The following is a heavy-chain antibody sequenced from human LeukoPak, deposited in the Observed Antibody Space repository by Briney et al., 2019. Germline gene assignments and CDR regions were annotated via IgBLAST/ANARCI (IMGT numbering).Heavy chain of an antibody. CDR2: IYYSGST. CDR3: AREGPSRCSSTSCSISLFDY. CDR1: GGSISSYY. Sequence: SETLSLTCTVSGGSISSYYWSWIRQPPGKGLEWIGYIYYSGSTNYNPSLKSRVTISVDTSKNQFSLKLSSVTAADTAVYYCAREGPSRCSSTSCSISLFDYWGQGTLVTVSS. D-gene: IGHD2-2*01. V-gene: IGHV4-59*01. J-gene: IGHJ4*02.